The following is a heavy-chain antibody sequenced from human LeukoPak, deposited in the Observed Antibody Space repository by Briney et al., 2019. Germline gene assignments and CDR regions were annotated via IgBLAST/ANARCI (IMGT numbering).Heavy chain of an antibody. CDR2: ISESGRDK. CDR3: ARDGSSTRYNWFDP. CDR1: GFTLSSYE. V-gene: IGHV3-48*03. J-gene: IGHJ5*02. Sequence: QPGGSLRLSCAASGFTLSSYEVHWVRQAPGKGLEWVSYISESGRDKYYADSVRGRFTISRDNAKNLLYLQMNSLRADDTAVYYCARDGSSTRYNWFDPWGQGTLVTVSS. D-gene: IGHD2-2*01.